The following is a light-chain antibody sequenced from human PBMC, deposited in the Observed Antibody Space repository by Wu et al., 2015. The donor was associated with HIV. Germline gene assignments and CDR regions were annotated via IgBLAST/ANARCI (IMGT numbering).Light chain of an antibody. V-gene: IGKV3-20*01. CDR3: QQYRDSPHT. CDR2: DTS. CDR1: QPISSTY. Sequence: EIVLTQSPGTLSLSPGDRATLSCRASQPISSTYLAWYQRRPGQAPRLLIYDTSSRATGIPDRFSASGSGTDFTLTINRLEPEDFAVYYCQQYRDSPHTFGQGTSWRSN. J-gene: IGKJ2*01.